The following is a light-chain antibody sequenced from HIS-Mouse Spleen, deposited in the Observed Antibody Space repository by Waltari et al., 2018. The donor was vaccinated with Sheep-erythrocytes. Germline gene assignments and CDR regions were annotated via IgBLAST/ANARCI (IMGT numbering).Light chain of an antibody. CDR3: CSYAGSSTPWV. CDR2: EGS. Sequence: QSALTQPASVSGSPGQSITLPCTGTSSDVGSYNLVSWYQHHAGKAPKLMIDEGSKRPSGVSNRFSGSKSGNTASLTISGLQAEDEADYYCCSYAGSSTPWVFGGGTKLTVL. V-gene: IGLV2-23*01. CDR1: SSDVGSYNL. J-gene: IGLJ3*02.